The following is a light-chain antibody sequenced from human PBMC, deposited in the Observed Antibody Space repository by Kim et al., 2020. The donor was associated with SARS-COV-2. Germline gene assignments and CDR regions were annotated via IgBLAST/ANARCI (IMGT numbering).Light chain of an antibody. V-gene: IGKV3-20*01. J-gene: IGKJ5*01. CDR1: QSVYSHY. Sequence: LSPGDRATLSCRASQSVYSHYLAWYQQKPGQALRLLIYGASSRATGIPDRFSGSGSGTDFTLTISRLEPEDFAVYFCQQYGRLITFGLGARLEI. CDR2: GAS. CDR3: QQYGRLIT.